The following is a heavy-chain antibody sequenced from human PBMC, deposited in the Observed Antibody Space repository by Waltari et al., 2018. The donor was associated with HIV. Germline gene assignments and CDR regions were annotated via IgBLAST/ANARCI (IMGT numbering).Heavy chain of an antibody. V-gene: IGHV3-7*01. D-gene: IGHD2-2*02. CDR2: IKQDGSEK. Sequence: EVQLVESGGGLVQPGGSLRLSCAASGFTFSNFWMSWVRQAPGKGVEWLANIKQDGSEKYYVDSVKGRFTISRDNAKNSVYLQMSSLRAEDTAVYYCASPSIRAGMDVWGQGTTVTVSS. J-gene: IGHJ6*02. CDR1: GFTFSNFW. CDR3: ASPSIRAGMDV.